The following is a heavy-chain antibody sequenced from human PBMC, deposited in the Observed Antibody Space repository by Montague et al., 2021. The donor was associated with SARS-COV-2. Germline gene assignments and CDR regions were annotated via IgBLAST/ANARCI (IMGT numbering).Heavy chain of an antibody. CDR2: IYYSGSTS. CDR1: GGSIDSSSYH. CDR3: ARYRRDGSYFLDY. Sequence: SETLSLTCTVSGGSIDSSSYHWDWIRQSPGKGLGWIGSIYYSGSTSYYNPSLRSRVTISADTSKNQFSLKLTSVTAADTAVYYCARYRRDGSYFLDYWGQGTLVTVSS. V-gene: IGHV4-39*01. D-gene: IGHD5-24*01. J-gene: IGHJ4*02.